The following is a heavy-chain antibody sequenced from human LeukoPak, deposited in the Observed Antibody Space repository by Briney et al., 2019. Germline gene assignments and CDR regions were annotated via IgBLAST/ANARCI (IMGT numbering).Heavy chain of an antibody. CDR3: ARDLDDSSGYSPGY. D-gene: IGHD3-22*01. Sequence: GSVKVSCKASGGTFSSYAISWVRQAPGQGLEWMGIINPSGGSTSYAQKFQGRVTMTRDTSTSTVYMELSSLRSEDTAVYYCARDLDDSSGYSPGYWGQGTLVTVSS. CDR1: GGTFSSYA. J-gene: IGHJ4*02. CDR2: INPSGGST. V-gene: IGHV1-46*01.